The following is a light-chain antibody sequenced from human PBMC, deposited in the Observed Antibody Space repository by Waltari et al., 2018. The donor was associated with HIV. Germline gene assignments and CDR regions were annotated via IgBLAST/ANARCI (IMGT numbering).Light chain of an antibody. V-gene: IGLV3-21*02. CDR2: EDS. CDR1: NNGRKS. J-gene: IGLJ3*02. CDR3: QVWDSSGEHFWV. Sequence: SYVLTQPPSVSVAPGQTARITCGGNNNGRKSGHWYQQKPGQAPVLVVYEDSDRSSGIPGRFSGAKCGNTDTLTIGRVEVGDEGDYYGQVWDSSGEHFWVFGGGTMLTVL.